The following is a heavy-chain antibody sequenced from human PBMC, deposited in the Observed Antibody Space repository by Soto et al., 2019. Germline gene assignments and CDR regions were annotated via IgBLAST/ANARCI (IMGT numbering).Heavy chain of an antibody. CDR2: VEAGAGGAGT. D-gene: IGHD6-6*01. J-gene: IGHJ4*02. CDR3: AKGPEQLVHGVFDC. Sequence: GGSLRLSCAASGFTLSNYAMSWVRQAPGTGLEWVSGVEAGAGGAGTYVADSMKGRVTISRDNSKNTLYLQMNSLRAEDTAVYYCAKGPEQLVHGVFDCWGQGTLVTVSS. CDR1: GFTLSNYA. V-gene: IGHV3-23*01.